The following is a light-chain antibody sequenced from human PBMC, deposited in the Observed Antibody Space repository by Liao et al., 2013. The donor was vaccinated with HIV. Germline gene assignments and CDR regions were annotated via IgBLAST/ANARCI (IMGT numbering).Light chain of an antibody. J-gene: IGLJ1*01. V-gene: IGLV3-25*03. Sequence: SYELTQPPSVSVSPGQTARITCSGDALPKQYAYWYQQKPGQAPVLVIYKDSERPSGIPERFSGSTSGTTVTLTISGVQAEDGADYYCQSADSSRYPVFGTGTKVTVL. CDR3: QSADSSRYPV. CDR1: ALPKQY. CDR2: KDS.